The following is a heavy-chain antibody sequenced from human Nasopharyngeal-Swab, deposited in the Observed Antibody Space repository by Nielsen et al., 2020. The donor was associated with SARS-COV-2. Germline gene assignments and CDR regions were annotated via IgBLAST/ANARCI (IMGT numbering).Heavy chain of an antibody. J-gene: IGHJ6*02. D-gene: IGHD3-3*01. Sequence: WVRQAPGQGLEWMGRIIPILGIANYAQKFQGRVTITADKSTSTAYMELSSLRSEDTAVYYCARAAILFGTDVWGQGTTVTVSS. CDR3: ARAAILFGTDV. CDR2: IIPILGIA. V-gene: IGHV1-69*04.